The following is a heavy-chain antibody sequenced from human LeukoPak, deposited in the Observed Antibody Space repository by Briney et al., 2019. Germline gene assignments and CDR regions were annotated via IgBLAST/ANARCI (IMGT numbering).Heavy chain of an antibody. Sequence: GGSLRLSCLASGFTFSNYWMSWVRQAPGKGLEWVSSISSSSYIYYADSVKGRFTISRDNAKNSLYLQMNSLRAEDTAVYYCAGGIAAAGTVYWGQGTLVTVSS. V-gene: IGHV3-21*01. CDR3: AGGIAAAGTVY. CDR2: ISSSSYI. CDR1: GFTFSNYW. D-gene: IGHD6-13*01. J-gene: IGHJ4*02.